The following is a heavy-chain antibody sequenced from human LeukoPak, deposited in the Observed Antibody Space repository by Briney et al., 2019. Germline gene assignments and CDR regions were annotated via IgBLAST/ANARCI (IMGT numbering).Heavy chain of an antibody. Sequence: SQTLSLTCAISGDSVSSNSAAWNWIRQSPSRGLEWLGRTYYRSKWINEYAISVQSRITISPDTSKNQFSLQLNFVTPEDTAVYYCARESGDYVKFDYWGQGTLVTVSS. J-gene: IGHJ4*02. CDR3: ARESGDYVKFDY. D-gene: IGHD3-16*01. CDR1: GDSVSSNSAA. V-gene: IGHV6-1*01. CDR2: TYYRSKWIN.